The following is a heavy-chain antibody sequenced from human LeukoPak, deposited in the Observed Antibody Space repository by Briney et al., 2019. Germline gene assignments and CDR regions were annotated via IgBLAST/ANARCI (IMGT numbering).Heavy chain of an antibody. CDR2: ISAYNGNT. CDR1: GYTFTSYG. D-gene: IGHD3-9*01. V-gene: IGHV1-18*01. J-gene: IGHJ4*02. CDR3: ARVAPEHDILTGYYTLEYFDY. Sequence: GASVKVSCKASGYTFTSYGISWVRQAPGQGLEWMGWISAYNGNTNYAQKLQGRVTMTTDTSTSTAYMELRSLRSDDTAVYYCARVAPEHDILTGYYTLEYFDYWGQGTLVTVSS.